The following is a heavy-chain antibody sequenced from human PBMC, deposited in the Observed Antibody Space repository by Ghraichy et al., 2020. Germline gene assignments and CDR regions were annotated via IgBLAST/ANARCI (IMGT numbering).Heavy chain of an antibody. D-gene: IGHD1-26*01. Sequence: GSLSLTCTVSGGSISSYYWSWIRQPPGKGLEWIGYIYYSGSTNYNPSLKSRVTISVDTSKNQFSLKLSSVTAADTAVYYCARVNGGSYYSYYYYYMDVWGKGTTVTVSS. J-gene: IGHJ6*03. CDR2: IYYSGST. V-gene: IGHV4-59*01. CDR3: ARVNGGSYYSYYYYYMDV. CDR1: GGSISSYY.